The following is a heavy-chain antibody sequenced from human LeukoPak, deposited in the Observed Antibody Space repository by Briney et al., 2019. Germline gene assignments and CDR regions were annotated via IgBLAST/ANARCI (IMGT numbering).Heavy chain of an antibody. CDR1: GFTFSSYW. D-gene: IGHD3-10*01. Sequence: GGSLRLSCAASGFTFSSYWMHWVRQAPGKGLVWVSRINSDGSSTSYADSVKGRFTISRDNAKNSLYLQMNSLRVEDTAVYYCARVEDYRSEAVDDYWGQGTLVTVSS. CDR2: INSDGSST. V-gene: IGHV3-74*01. J-gene: IGHJ4*02. CDR3: ARVEDYRSEAVDDY.